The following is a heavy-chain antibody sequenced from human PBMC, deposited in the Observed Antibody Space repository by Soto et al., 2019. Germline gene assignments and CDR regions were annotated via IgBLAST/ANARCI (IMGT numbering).Heavy chain of an antibody. V-gene: IGHV3-64*01. CDR3: ARDGIPPYGRMRRPNYAFDI. J-gene: IGHJ3*02. CDR1: GFTFSTYA. D-gene: IGHD3-10*01. CDR2: VSSNGGST. Sequence: SGGSLRLSCVASGFTFSTYAMDWVRQAPGKGLEYVSAVSSNGGSTYYANSVKGRFTISRDNSKNTLYLQMGSLRAEDMAVYYCARDGIPPYGRMRRPNYAFDIWGQGTMVTVSS.